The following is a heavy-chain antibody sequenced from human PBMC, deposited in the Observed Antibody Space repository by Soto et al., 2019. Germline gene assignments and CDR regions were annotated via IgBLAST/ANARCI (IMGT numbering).Heavy chain of an antibody. CDR3: ARGNVYCTNGVCYWYFDL. CDR1: GGSFSGYY. V-gene: IGHV4-34*01. D-gene: IGHD2-8*01. Sequence: SETLSLTCAVYGGSFSGYYWSWIRQPPGKGLEWIGEINHSGSTNYNPSLKSRVTISVDTSKNQFSLKLSSVTAADTAVYYCARGNVYCTNGVCYWYFDLWGRGTLVTVSS. J-gene: IGHJ2*01. CDR2: INHSGST.